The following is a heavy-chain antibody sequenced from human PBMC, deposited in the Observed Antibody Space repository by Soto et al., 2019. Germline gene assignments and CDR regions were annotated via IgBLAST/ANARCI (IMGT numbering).Heavy chain of an antibody. CDR1: GGSISGSSYY. V-gene: IGHV4-39*01. Sequence: SETLSLTCTVSGGSISGSSYYWGWIRQPPGKGLECIGSVHYSGSTDYNPSLKSRVTISVDTSKNQFSLKLTSVTAADTAVYFCASFSGATYGDYGGGINYWGQGTLVTVSS. D-gene: IGHD4-17*01. CDR2: VHYSGST. J-gene: IGHJ4*02. CDR3: ASFSGATYGDYGGGINY.